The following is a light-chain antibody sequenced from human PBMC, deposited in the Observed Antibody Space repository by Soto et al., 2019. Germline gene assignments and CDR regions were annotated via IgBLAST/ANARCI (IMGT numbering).Light chain of an antibody. CDR1: SSDVGGYNY. V-gene: IGLV2-14*01. CDR2: EVS. CDR3: SSYTSSSTRV. Sequence: QSVLTQPASVSGSPGQSITISCTGTSSDVGGYNYVSWYQQHPGKAPKLMIYEVSNRPSGVSNRFSGSKSGNTASLTLSGGQAEDAADYYCSSYTSSSTRVFGTGTKVTVL. J-gene: IGLJ1*01.